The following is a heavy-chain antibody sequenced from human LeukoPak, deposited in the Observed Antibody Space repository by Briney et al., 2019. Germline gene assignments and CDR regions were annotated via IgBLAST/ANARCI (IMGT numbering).Heavy chain of an antibody. CDR3: ARAGYGDSDFDY. Sequence: SETLSLTCTVSGGSISSSSYYWGWIRQPPGKGLEWIGSIYYSGSTYYNPSLKSRVTMSVDTSKNQFSLKLSSVTAADTAVYYCARAGYGDSDFDYWGQGTLVTVSS. CDR1: GGSISSSSYY. V-gene: IGHV4-39*07. D-gene: IGHD4-17*01. CDR2: IYYSGST. J-gene: IGHJ4*02.